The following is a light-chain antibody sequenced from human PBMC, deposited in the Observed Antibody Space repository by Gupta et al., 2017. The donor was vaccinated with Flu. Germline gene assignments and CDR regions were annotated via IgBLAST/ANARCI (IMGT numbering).Light chain of an antibody. CDR1: SRDVGGYNY. CDR3: YSYSTSGTTVV. V-gene: IGLV2-14*01. Sequence: QSALTQPASVSGFPGQSITISCTGTSRDVGGYNYVSWYQQHPGKAPKLMIYEVSNRPSGVSNLSSGSTAGNTGYLATFALRAEDAEDYYCYSYSTSGTTVVFGGGTKLTVL. CDR2: EVS. J-gene: IGLJ2*01.